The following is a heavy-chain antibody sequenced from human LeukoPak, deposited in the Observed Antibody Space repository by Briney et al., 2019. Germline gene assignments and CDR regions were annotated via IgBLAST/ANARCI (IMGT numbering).Heavy chain of an antibody. V-gene: IGHV3-23*01. Sequence: PGGSLRLSCAASGVTFSSYARSWVRQAPGKGLEWVAAISGSGGSTYYADSVKGRFTISRDNSKNTLYLQMNSLRAEDTAVYYCANDPGGRFGDAFDLWGQGTMVPVSS. CDR2: ISGSGGST. D-gene: IGHD3-3*01. CDR3: ANDPGGRFGDAFDL. CDR1: GVTFSSYA. J-gene: IGHJ3*01.